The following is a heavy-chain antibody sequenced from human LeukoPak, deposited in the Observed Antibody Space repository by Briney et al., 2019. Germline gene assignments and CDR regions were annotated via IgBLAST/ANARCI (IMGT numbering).Heavy chain of an antibody. CDR3: ARAQYYYDSSGYYRDLIDY. CDR1: GGTFSSYA. Sequence: ASVKVSCKASGGTFSSYAISWVRQAPGQGLEWMGGIIPIFGTANYAQKFQGRVTITADESTSTAYMELSSLRSEDTAVYYCARAQYYYDSSGYYRDLIDYWGQGTLVTVSS. V-gene: IGHV1-69*01. J-gene: IGHJ4*02. D-gene: IGHD3-22*01. CDR2: IIPIFGTA.